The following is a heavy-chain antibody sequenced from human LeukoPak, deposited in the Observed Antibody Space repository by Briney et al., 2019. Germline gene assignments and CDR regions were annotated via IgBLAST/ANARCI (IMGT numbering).Heavy chain of an antibody. D-gene: IGHD3-10*01. J-gene: IGHJ6*02. V-gene: IGHV1-2*02. CDR1: GYTFTGYY. CDR2: INPNSGGT. CDR3: ARDVSGFGELRIYYHYGMDV. Sequence: GASVKVSCKASGYTFTGYYMHWVRQAPGQGLEWMGWINPNSGGTNYAQKFQGRVTMTRDTSISTAYMELSRLRSDDTAVYYCARDVSGFGELRIYYHYGMDVWGQGTTVTVSS.